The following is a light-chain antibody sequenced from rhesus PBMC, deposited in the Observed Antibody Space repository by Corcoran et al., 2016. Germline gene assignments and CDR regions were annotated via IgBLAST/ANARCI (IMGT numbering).Light chain of an antibody. J-gene: IGKJ3*01. Sequence: DIQMTQSPSSLSASVGDRVTITCRASENVNNYLHWYQQKPGKAPKLLIYAASPLHTGVPSRFSGSGAGTDYTFTISSLQPEDVATYYCQHSYGTPFTFGPGTKLDIK. CDR3: QHSYGTPFT. CDR1: ENVNNY. CDR2: AAS. V-gene: IGKV1-74*01.